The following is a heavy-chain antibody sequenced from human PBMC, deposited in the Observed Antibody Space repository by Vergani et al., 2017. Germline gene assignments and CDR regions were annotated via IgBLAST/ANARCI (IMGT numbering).Heavy chain of an antibody. CDR1: GFTFSSFA. CDR2: ISSNGGST. CDR3: ARDRGGMNTVWYYFDY. J-gene: IGHJ4*02. V-gene: IGHV3-64*01. D-gene: IGHD4-17*01. Sequence: EVQLVESGGGLVQPGGSLRLSCAASGFTFSSFAMHWVRQAPGKGLEYVSAISSNGGSTYYANSVKGRFTISRDNSKNTLYLQMGSMRAEDMAVYYCARDRGGMNTVWYYFDYWGQGTLVTVSS.